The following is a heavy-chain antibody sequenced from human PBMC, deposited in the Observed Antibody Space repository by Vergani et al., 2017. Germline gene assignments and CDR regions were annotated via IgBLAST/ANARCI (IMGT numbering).Heavy chain of an antibody. J-gene: IGHJ4*01. V-gene: IGHV3-74*02. CDR1: GFTLGDYA. D-gene: IGHD2-15*01. CDR2: VNPEGTNT. CDR3: TRSECSGTTCYGHYFDL. Sequence: EVHLVESGGGLVQPGRSLRLSCSGSGFTLGDYAMTWVRQAPGKGLVWVSRVNPEGTNTPYADSVKGRFTISRDNAKNMMYLQLNSLRDEDTAVYYCTRSECSGTTCYGHYFDLWGHGILVTVSS.